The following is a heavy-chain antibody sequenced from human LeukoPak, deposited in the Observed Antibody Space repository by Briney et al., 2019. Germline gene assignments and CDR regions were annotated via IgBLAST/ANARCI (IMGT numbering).Heavy chain of an antibody. CDR3: AKDPSSTSCYMDV. CDR2: IRYDGSNK. Sequence: GGSLRLSCAASGFTFSKYWMSWVRQAPGKGLEWVAFIRYDGSNKYYADSVKGRFTISRDNSKNTLYLQMNSLRAEDTAVYYCAKDPSSTSCYMDVWGKGTTVTVSS. D-gene: IGHD2-2*01. J-gene: IGHJ6*04. V-gene: IGHV3-30*02. CDR1: GFTFSKYW.